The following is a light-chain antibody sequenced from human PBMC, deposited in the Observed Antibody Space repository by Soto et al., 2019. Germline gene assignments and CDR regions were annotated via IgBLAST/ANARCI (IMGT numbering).Light chain of an antibody. V-gene: IGLV1-44*01. CDR3: AAWDDNLNGVI. Sequence: QSVLTQPPSASGTPGQRVTISCFGSTSNIGSDSVHWYQQFPGAAPKLLIYNDYQRPSGVPDRFSASKSATSASLAISGLQSEDEAAYYCAAWDDNLNGVIFGGGTKLTVL. CDR1: TSNIGSDS. CDR2: NDY. J-gene: IGLJ2*01.